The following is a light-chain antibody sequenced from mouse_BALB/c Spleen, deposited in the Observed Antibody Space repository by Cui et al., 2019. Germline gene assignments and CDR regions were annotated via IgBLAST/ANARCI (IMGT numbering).Light chain of an antibody. CDR1: SSVSSSY. V-gene: IGKV4-79*01. J-gene: IGKJ4*01. CDR2: STS. CDR3: HQWSSYPPT. Sequence: QIVLTQSPAIMSASPGEKVTLTCSASSSVSSSYLYWYQQKPGSSPELWIYSTSNLASGVPARFSGSGSGTSYSLTISSMEAEDAASYFCHQWSSYPPTFGSGTKLEIK.